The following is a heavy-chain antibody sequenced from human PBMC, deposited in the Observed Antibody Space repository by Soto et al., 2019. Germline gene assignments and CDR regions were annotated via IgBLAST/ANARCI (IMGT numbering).Heavy chain of an antibody. CDR2: IWYDGSNK. J-gene: IGHJ6*02. V-gene: IGHV3-33*01. CDR1: GFTFSSYG. Sequence: GGSLRLSCAASGFTFSSYGMHWVRQAPGKGLEWVAVIWYDGSNKYYADSVKGRFTISRDNSKNTLYLQMNSLRAEDTAVYYCVILAYYYDSSGPEAYGMDVWGQGTTVTVSS. D-gene: IGHD3-22*01. CDR3: VILAYYYDSSGPEAYGMDV.